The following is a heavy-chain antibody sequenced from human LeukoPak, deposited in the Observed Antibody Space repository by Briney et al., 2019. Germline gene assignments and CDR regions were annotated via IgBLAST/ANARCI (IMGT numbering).Heavy chain of an antibody. D-gene: IGHD6-13*01. CDR3: ARRIAAAGTYFYYYYGMDV. Sequence: PGGSLRLSCAASGFTFSSYWMSWVRQAPGKGLEWVANIKQDGSEKYYVDSVKGRFTISRDNAKNSLYLQMNSLRAEDTAVYYCARRIAAAGTYFYYYYGMDVWGQGTTVTVSS. J-gene: IGHJ6*02. CDR2: IKQDGSEK. V-gene: IGHV3-7*01. CDR1: GFTFSSYW.